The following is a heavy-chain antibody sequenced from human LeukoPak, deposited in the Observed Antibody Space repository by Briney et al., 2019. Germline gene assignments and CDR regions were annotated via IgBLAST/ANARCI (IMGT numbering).Heavy chain of an antibody. CDR3: ASPPTTSTVGATTNYFDP. Sequence: SETLSLTCTVSGASPNSCNDYWRRIRQPPAKGLVRIGRICYCGIIYYIPALPGRVTLSIVTSQDEFSLKLPSGPAAGPAVSYCASPPTTSTVGATTNYFDPRGQGTLVTVSS. D-gene: IGHD1-26*01. J-gene: IGHJ4*02. V-gene: IGHV4-39*01. CDR1: GASPNSCNDY. CDR2: ICYCGII.